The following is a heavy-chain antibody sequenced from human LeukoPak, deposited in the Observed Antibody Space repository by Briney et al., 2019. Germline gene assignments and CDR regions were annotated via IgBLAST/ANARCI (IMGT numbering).Heavy chain of an antibody. J-gene: IGHJ4*02. CDR3: AHPYSSSWYYFDY. Sequence: SVKVSCTASGGTFSIYAISWGRQAPGQGLEWMGGIIPIFGTANYAQKFQGRVTITADKSTSTAYMELSSLRSEDTAVYYCAHPYSSSWYYFDYWGQGTLVTVSS. CDR2: IIPIFGTA. D-gene: IGHD6-13*01. V-gene: IGHV1-69*06. CDR1: GGTFSIYA.